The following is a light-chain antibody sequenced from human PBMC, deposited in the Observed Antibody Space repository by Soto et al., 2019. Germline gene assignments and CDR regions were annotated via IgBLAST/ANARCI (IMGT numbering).Light chain of an antibody. J-gene: IGLJ3*02. CDR2: EGS. Sequence: QSVLTQPASVSGSPGQSITISCTGTSSDVGSYNLVSWYQQDPGKAPKLMIYEGSKRPSGVSNRFSGSKSGNTASLTISGLQAEDEADYYCCSFAGSSPWVFGGGTKVTVL. CDR3: CSFAGSSPWV. V-gene: IGLV2-23*01. CDR1: SSDVGSYNL.